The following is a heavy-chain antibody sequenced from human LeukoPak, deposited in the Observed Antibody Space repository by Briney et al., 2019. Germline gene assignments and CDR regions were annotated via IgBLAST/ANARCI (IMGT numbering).Heavy chain of an antibody. D-gene: IGHD3-10*01. V-gene: IGHV4-4*07. J-gene: IGHJ4*02. CDR2: IYTSGST. Sequence: PSETLSLTCTVSGGSLSSYYWSWVRQPAGKGREWIGRIYTSGSTNYNPSLKSRVTMSVDTSKNQFSLKLNSVTAADTAVYYCAREVVMVRGVIIYDYWGQGTLVTVSS. CDR1: GGSLSSYY. CDR3: AREVVMVRGVIIYDY.